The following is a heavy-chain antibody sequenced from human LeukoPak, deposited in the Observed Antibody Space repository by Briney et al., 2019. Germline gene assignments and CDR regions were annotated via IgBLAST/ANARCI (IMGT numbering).Heavy chain of an antibody. J-gene: IGHJ4*02. Sequence: SETLSLTCTVSGGSISSYYWSWIRQPPGKGLEWIGYIYYSGSTNYNPSLKSRVTISVDTSKNQFSLKLSSVTAADTAVYYCARERWLQSTLYYFDYWGQGTLVTVPS. CDR3: ARERWLQSTLYYFDY. D-gene: IGHD5-24*01. V-gene: IGHV4-59*01. CDR1: GGSISSYY. CDR2: IYYSGST.